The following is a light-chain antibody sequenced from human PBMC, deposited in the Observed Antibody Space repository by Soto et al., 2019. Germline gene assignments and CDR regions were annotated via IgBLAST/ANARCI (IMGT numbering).Light chain of an antibody. CDR1: QSVSSN. V-gene: IGKV3-15*01. CDR3: QQYNNWPG. Sequence: EIVMTQSPATLSVSPGERATLSCRASQSVSSNLAWYQQKPGQAPRLLIYGASTRATGIPARFSGSGSGTEFTLTISSLQSEDFAVYYCQQYNNWPGIGQGIKVDI. CDR2: GAS. J-gene: IGKJ1*01.